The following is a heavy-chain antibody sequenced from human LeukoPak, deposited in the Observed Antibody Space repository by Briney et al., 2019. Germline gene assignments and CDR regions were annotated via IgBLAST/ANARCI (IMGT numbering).Heavy chain of an antibody. J-gene: IGHJ4*02. Sequence: QSGGSLRLSCAASGFTFSSYWMSWVRQAPGKGLEWVANIKQDGSEKYYVDSVKGRFTISRDNAKNSLYLQMNSLRAEDTAVYYCARERRAVKTKSRNDYWSQGTLVTVSS. V-gene: IGHV3-7*01. CDR3: ARERRAVKTKSRNDY. D-gene: IGHD2-8*01. CDR2: IKQDGSEK. CDR1: GFTFSSYW.